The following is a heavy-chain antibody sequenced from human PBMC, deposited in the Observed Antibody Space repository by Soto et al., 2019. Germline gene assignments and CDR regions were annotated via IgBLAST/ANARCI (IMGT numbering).Heavy chain of an antibody. D-gene: IGHD4-17*01. CDR2: IKQDGSEK. Sequence: EVQLVESGGGLVQPGGSLRLSCAASGFRFRDYWMYWVRQPPGKGLEWVANIKQDGSEKYYVDSVKGRFTISRDNARNSLFLQLDSRRAEDTAVYVCARVTTMGGYWGQGTLVTVSS. V-gene: IGHV3-7*01. CDR3: ARVTTMGGY. J-gene: IGHJ4*02. CDR1: GFRFRDYW.